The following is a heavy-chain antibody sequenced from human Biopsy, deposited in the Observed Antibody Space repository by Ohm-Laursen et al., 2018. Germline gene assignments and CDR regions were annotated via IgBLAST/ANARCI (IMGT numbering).Heavy chain of an antibody. Sequence: TLSLTCSVFGKTFSDCQWSWIRQPPGKGLEWIGQINQAGTTNYNPSLKSRVSISADESKYEFFLRLTSVTAADTAVYLCGNEVHGRDYWGLGAQVTVSS. CDR2: INQAGTT. J-gene: IGHJ4*02. V-gene: IGHV4-34*08. CDR1: GKTFSDCQ. CDR3: GNEVHGRDY. D-gene: IGHD2-15*01.